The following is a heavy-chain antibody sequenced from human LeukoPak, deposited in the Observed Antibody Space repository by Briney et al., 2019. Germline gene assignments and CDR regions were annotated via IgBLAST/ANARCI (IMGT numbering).Heavy chain of an antibody. V-gene: IGHV3-53*04. CDR3: AKDLTNGWGTFDY. J-gene: IGHJ4*02. D-gene: IGHD3-16*01. Sequence: ETLSLTCTVSGGSISSYYWSWIRQPPGKGLEWVSVIYSDGSTFYPDSVKGRFTISRHNSKNIVYLQMNSLRTEDTAVYYCAKDLTNGWGTFDYWGQGTLVTVSS. CDR2: IYSDGST. CDR1: GGSISSYY.